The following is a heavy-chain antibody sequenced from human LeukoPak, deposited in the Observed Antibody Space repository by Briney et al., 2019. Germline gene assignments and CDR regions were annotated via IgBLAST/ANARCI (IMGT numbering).Heavy chain of an antibody. CDR3: ATSENSDYRYDGSSRYFDF. Sequence: ASVKVSCKVSIYTFTELSIHWVRQAPGKGLEWMGYFDSEDGEAIYAQKFQGRISVTEDTSADTAYLELTSLKSEDTAVYYCATSENSDYRYDGSSRYFDFWGRGTQLTVSS. J-gene: IGHJ4*02. CDR1: IYTFTELS. CDR2: FDSEDGEA. D-gene: IGHD3-16*02. V-gene: IGHV1-24*01.